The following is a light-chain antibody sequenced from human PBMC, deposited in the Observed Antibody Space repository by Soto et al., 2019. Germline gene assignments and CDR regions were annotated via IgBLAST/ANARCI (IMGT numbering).Light chain of an antibody. Sequence: SVMTQSPATLSVSQGERAPLSCRASQSVRGNLAWYQQKPGQAPRLLIYGASSRATGFPARFSGSGSGTEFNLTISSLQSEDFGVYYCQQYNNWPRATFGGGTKVDIK. V-gene: IGKV3-15*01. CDR1: QSVRGN. CDR2: GAS. J-gene: IGKJ4*01. CDR3: QQYNNWPRAT.